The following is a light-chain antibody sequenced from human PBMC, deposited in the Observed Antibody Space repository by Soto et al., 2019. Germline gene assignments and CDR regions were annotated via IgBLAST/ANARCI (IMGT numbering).Light chain of an antibody. CDR1: QSVSTSN. V-gene: IGKV3-20*01. CDR3: QQLEYSLWT. Sequence: ETVLTQSPGTLSLSPGERATLSCRASQSVSTSNLAWYQQRPGQAPRRLIYGTSSRATGIPDRFSGSGSGKDFTLTISRLEAEEFAVYYCQQLEYSLWTFGQGPSLEI. CDR2: GTS. J-gene: IGKJ1*01.